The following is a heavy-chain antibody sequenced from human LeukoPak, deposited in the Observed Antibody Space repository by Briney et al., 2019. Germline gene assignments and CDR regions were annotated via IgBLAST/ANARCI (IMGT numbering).Heavy chain of an antibody. CDR2: IRSAVETT. V-gene: IGHV3-23*01. CDR3: AKHFCTGLDCSLFDS. D-gene: IGHD3/OR15-3a*01. Sequence: PGGSLRLSCAASGFTFSSYAMSWVRQAPGKGLEWISGIRSAVETTHYADSVKGRFIISRDDSKNALSLQLNSLRPEDTILYYCAKHFCTGLDCSLFDSWGQGTLVTVSS. J-gene: IGHJ4*02. CDR1: GFTFSSYA.